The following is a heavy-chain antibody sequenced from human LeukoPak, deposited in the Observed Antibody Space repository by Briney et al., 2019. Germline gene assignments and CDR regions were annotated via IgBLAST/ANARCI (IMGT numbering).Heavy chain of an antibody. J-gene: IGHJ4*02. CDR1: GFTFSSYG. D-gene: IGHD3-9*01. V-gene: IGHV3-7*01. CDR3: ARTYYDILTGYNPYFDY. Sequence: PGGSLRLSCGASGFTFSSYGMHWVRQAPGKGLEWVANIKQDGSEKYYVDSVKGRFTISRDNAKNSLYLQMNSLRAEDTAVYYCARTYYDILTGYNPYFDYWGQGILVTVSS. CDR2: IKQDGSEK.